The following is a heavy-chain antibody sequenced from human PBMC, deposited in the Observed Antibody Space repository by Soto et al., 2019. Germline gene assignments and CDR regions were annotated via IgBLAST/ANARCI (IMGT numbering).Heavy chain of an antibody. CDR2: ISSSSSTI. Sequence: PGGSLRLSCAASGFTFSNYAMNWVRQAPGKGLEWVSYISSSSSTIYYADSVKGRFTISRDNAKNSLYLQMNSLRDEDTAVYYCARDGILLVRGVPFFDYWGQGTLVTVSS. D-gene: IGHD3-10*01. V-gene: IGHV3-48*02. J-gene: IGHJ4*02. CDR3: ARDGILLVRGVPFFDY. CDR1: GFTFSNYA.